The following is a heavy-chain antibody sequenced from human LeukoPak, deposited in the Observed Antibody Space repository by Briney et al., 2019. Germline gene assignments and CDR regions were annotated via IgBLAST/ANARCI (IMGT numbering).Heavy chain of an antibody. V-gene: IGHV4-39*07. CDR1: GGSISSSSYY. CDR3: ARVVVVTAIPGWGAFDI. Sequence: SETLSLTCTVSGGSISSSSYYWGWIRQPPGKGLEWIGSIYYSGSTYYNPSLKSRVTISVDTSKNQFSLKLSSVTAADTAVYYCARVVVVTAIPGWGAFDIWGQGTMVTVSS. J-gene: IGHJ3*02. D-gene: IGHD2-21*02. CDR2: IYYSGST.